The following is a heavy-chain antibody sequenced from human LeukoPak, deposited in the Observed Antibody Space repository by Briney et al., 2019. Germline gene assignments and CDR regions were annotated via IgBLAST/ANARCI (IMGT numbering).Heavy chain of an antibody. CDR1: GXGFTSYW. J-gene: IGHJ4*02. CDR2: IHPGDSDT. V-gene: IGHV5-51*01. D-gene: IGHD6-25*01. CDR3: ARRTAAGYYFDY. Sequence: GESLEISCKGSGXGFTSYWSGWVRQMPGKGLEWMGIIHPGDSDTRYSPSFQGQVTISADKSISTAYLQWSSLKASDTAMYYCARRTAAGYYFDYWGQGTLVTVSS.